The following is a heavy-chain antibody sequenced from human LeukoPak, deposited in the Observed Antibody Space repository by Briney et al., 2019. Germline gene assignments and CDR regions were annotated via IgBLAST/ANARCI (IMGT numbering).Heavy chain of an antibody. CDR2: IYTSGST. Sequence: SETLSLTCTVSGGSISSGSYYWSWIRQPAGKGLEWIGRIYTSGSTNYNPSLKSRVTISVDTSKNQFSLKLSSVTAADTAVYYCARSCSSTSCSDYWGQGTLVTVSS. V-gene: IGHV4-61*02. J-gene: IGHJ4*02. CDR3: ARSCSSTSCSDY. D-gene: IGHD2-2*01. CDR1: GGSISSGSYY.